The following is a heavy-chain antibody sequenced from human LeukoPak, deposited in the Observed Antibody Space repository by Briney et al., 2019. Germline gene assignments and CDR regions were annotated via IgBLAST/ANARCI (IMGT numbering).Heavy chain of an antibody. Sequence: ASVKVSCKASGGTFSSYAISWVRQAPGQGLEWMGRIITIFGTGNYAQNFQGRVTITTDESTSTAYMELSGLRSEDTAVYYCARERPPGDSTSWYLAGYFDFWGQGTLVTVSS. CDR2: IITIFGTG. J-gene: IGHJ4*02. V-gene: IGHV1-69*05. CDR3: ARERPPGDSTSWYLAGYFDF. CDR1: GGTFSSYA. D-gene: IGHD6-13*01.